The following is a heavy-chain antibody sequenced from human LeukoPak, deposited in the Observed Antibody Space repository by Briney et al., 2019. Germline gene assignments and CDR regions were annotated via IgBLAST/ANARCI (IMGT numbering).Heavy chain of an antibody. CDR2: ISYDGSNK. Sequence: QTGGSLRLSCAASGFTFSSYAMHWVRQAPGKGLEWVAVISYDGSNKYYADSVKGRFTISRDNSKNTLYLQMNSLRAEDTAVYYCARGADRGIVVAADWDQGALVTVSS. V-gene: IGHV3-30-3*01. J-gene: IGHJ4*02. CDR1: GFTFSSYA. CDR3: ARGADRGIVVAAD. D-gene: IGHD6-19*01.